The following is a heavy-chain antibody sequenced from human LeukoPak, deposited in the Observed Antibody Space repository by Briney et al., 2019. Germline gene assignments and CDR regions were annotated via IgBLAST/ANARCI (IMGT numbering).Heavy chain of an antibody. D-gene: IGHD4-17*01. Sequence: SGGSLRLSPAASGFTFTSYSMNSVREAPGKGLKWISYISSSSSTIYYAASVKARFTISRDNAKNSLYLQKDSLRDEDTAVYYCARDGYGDYPLGASKVGDYWGQGTLVTVSS. J-gene: IGHJ4*02. CDR2: ISSSSSTI. CDR3: ARDGYGDYPLGASKVGDY. CDR1: GFTFTSYS. V-gene: IGHV3-48*02.